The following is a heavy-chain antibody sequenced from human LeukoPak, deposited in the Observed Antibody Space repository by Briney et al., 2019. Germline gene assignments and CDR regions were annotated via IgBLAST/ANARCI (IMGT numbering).Heavy chain of an antibody. J-gene: IGHJ4*02. CDR1: GFTFSSYG. CDR2: IWYDGSNK. CDR3: AGRYGYPSYFDY. D-gene: IGHD5-18*01. Sequence: GGSLRLSCAASGFTFSSYGMHWVRQAPGKGLEWVAVIWYDGSNKYYADSVKGRFTISRDNSKNTLYLQMNSLRAEDTAVYYCAGRYGYPSYFDYWGQGTLVTASS. V-gene: IGHV3-30*02.